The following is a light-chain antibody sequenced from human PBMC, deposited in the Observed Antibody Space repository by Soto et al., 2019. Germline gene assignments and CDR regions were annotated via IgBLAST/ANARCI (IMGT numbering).Light chain of an antibody. CDR3: QQYSERWT. J-gene: IGKJ1*01. CDR1: QSVYSN. V-gene: IGKV3-15*01. CDR2: GAS. Sequence: EIVMTQSPATLSVSPGERATLSCRASQSVYSNLAWYQQKPGQAPRLLISGASTRATGIPARFSGSGSGTEFTLTISSLQSEDFAVYFCQQYSERWTFGQRTKVEIK.